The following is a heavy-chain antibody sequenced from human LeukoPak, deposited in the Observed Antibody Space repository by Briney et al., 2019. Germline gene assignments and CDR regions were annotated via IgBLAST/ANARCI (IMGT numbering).Heavy chain of an antibody. CDR3: ARATSTSGPTFDY. CDR2: INTDSSTI. J-gene: IGHJ4*02. V-gene: IGHV3-48*02. D-gene: IGHD6-19*01. CDR1: GFTFRTYR. Sequence: QSGGSLRLSCAASGFTFRTYRMNWVRQAPGKGLKWLSYINTDSSTIYYTDSLKGRFTISRDNAKNSLYLQMNSLRDEDTAVYYCARATSTSGPTFDYWGQGTLVTVSS.